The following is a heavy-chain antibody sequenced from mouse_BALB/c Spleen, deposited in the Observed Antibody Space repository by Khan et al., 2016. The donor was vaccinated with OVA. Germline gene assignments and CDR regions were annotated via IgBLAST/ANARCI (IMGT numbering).Heavy chain of an antibody. CDR1: GYTFSSYW. CDR3: ARDRIDY. V-gene: IGHV1-7*01. J-gene: IGHJ2*01. Sequence: VQLQESGAEQAKPGASVKMSCKTSGYTFSSYWMHLVKQRPGQVLEWIGYINPTPGYTDYNEKFKDKATLSAGQSSSTAYMQLTSLTSEDSAVYYCARDRIDYWGQGTTLTVSS. CDR2: INPTPGYT.